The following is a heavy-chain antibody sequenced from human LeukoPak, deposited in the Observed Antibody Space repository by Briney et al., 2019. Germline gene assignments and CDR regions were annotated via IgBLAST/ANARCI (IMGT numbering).Heavy chain of an antibody. CDR3: ARDSSPAALPYMDA. CDR1: GGSMKRFY. Sequence: SETLSLTCLVSGGSMKRFYWTWVRQAPGKGLEWIGNIDDSGNTNYRPSLKSRVTISLDTSKNQFSLRVTAVTAADRGLYFCARDSSPAALPYMDAWGKGTTVTVSS. V-gene: IGHV4-59*01. D-gene: IGHD2-2*01. J-gene: IGHJ6*03. CDR2: IDDSGNT.